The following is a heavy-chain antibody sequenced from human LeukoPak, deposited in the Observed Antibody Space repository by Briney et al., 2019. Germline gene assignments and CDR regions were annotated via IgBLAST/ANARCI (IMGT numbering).Heavy chain of an antibody. CDR2: IYYSGST. CDR1: GGSISSHY. V-gene: IGHV4-59*11. D-gene: IGHD1-26*01. Sequence: SETLSPTCTVSGGSISSHYWSWIRQPPGKGLEWIGYIYYSGSTNYNPSLKSRVTISVDTSKNQFSLKLSSVTAADTAVYYCARSGSIWELHIDYWGQGTLVSVSS. J-gene: IGHJ4*02. CDR3: ARSGSIWELHIDY.